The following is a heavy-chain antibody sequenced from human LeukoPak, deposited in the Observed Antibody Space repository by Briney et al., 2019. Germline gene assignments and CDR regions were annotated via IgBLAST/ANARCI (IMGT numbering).Heavy chain of an antibody. Sequence: SETLSLTCTVSGGSISSYFWSWIRQPPGKGLEWIGYIYYSGSTNYNPSLKSRVTISVDTSKNQFSLKLSCVTAADTAVYYCARDKPGIAAAGGAFDIWGQGTMVTVSS. CDR3: ARDKPGIAAAGGAFDI. CDR1: GGSISSYF. D-gene: IGHD6-13*01. V-gene: IGHV4-59*01. J-gene: IGHJ3*02. CDR2: IYYSGST.